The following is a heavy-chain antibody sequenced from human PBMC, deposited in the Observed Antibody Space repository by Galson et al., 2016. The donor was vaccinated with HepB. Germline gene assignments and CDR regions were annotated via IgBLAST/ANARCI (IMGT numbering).Heavy chain of an antibody. D-gene: IGHD3-22*01. V-gene: IGHV3-9*01. Sequence: SLRLSCAASGFTFSDYAMHWVRQVPGKGLEWVSGINWNSRSVASADSVKGRFTIPRDNAKNSLYLQMNSLRVEDTALYYCAKAGEYHYDRSGYYDYWGQGTLVTVSS. CDR2: INWNSRSV. CDR3: AKAGEYHYDRSGYYDY. J-gene: IGHJ4*02. CDR1: GFTFSDYA.